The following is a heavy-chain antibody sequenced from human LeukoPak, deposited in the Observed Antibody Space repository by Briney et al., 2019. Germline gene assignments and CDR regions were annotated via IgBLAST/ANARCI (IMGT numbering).Heavy chain of an antibody. CDR3: ARGRRTEWFGELSHFDS. D-gene: IGHD3-10*01. Sequence: SETLSLTCTVSGGSISSDYWSWIRQPPGKGLEWIGYIFYGGNTNHNPSLQSRVTISVDTSKNQFSLKLTSVTAADRAVYYCARGRRTEWFGELSHFDSWGQGTLVTVSS. CDR1: GGSISSDY. CDR2: IFYGGNT. J-gene: IGHJ4*02. V-gene: IGHV4-59*01.